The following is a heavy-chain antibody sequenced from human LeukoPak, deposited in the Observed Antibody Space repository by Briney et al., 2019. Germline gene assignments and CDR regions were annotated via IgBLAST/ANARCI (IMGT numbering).Heavy chain of an antibody. CDR2: INPNSGGT. J-gene: IGHJ4*02. CDR1: GYTFTGYY. V-gene: IGHV1-2*02. D-gene: IGHD1-26*01. CDR3: AKGSGSYYGQFDY. Sequence: GASVKVSCKASGYTFTGYYMHWVRQAPGQGLEWMGWINPNSGGTNYAQKFQGRVTMTRDTSISTAYMELSRLRSDDTAVYYCAKGSGSYYGQFDYWGQGTLLTVSS.